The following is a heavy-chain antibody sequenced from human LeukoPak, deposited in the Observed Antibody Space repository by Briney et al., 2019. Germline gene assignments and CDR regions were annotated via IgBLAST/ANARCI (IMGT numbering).Heavy chain of an antibody. CDR3: STMIPSRGWYYYYMDV. J-gene: IGHJ6*03. CDR1: GGSFSGYY. Sequence: PSETLSLTCAVYGGSFSGYYWSWIRQPPGKGLEWIGEINHSGSTNYNPSLKSRVSISVDTSKNQFSLKLSSVTAADTAVYYCSTMIPSRGWYYYYMDVWGKGTTVTVSS. D-gene: IGHD3-22*01. CDR2: INHSGST. V-gene: IGHV4-34*01.